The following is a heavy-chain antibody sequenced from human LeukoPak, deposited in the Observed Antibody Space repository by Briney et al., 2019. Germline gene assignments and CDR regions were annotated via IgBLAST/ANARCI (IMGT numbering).Heavy chain of an antibody. CDR3: ARSYCSDTTCYIVAFDI. V-gene: IGHV4-34*01. CDR2: INDSGST. J-gene: IGHJ3*02. Sequence: SETLSLTCAVYGGSFSGYYWNWIRQSPGKGLEWIVQINDSGSTNYSPSLKSRVTISVDTSQNQFSLNLRSVTAADTAVYYCARSYCSDTTCYIVAFDIWGQGTMVTVSS. D-gene: IGHD2-8*02. CDR1: GGSFSGYY.